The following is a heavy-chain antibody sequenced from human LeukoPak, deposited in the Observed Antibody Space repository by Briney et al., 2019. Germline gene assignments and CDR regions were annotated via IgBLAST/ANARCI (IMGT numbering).Heavy chain of an antibody. J-gene: IGHJ3*02. CDR2: INSIGNSI. D-gene: IGHD6-25*01. CDR3: AGGTAGDAFDI. CDR1: GFTFSDHY. V-gene: IGHV3-11*01. Sequence: VGSLRLSCAASGFTFSDHYMSWIRQAPGKGLEWVSYINSIGNSIYYADSVKGRFSISRDNAENSLYLQMNSLRAEETAIYYCAGGTAGDAFDIWGQRTMVTVSS.